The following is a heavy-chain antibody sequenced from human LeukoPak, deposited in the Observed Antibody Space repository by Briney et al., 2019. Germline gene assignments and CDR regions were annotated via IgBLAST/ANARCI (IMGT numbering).Heavy chain of an antibody. CDR1: VGTFINYA. CDR2: IIPILGIA. V-gene: IGHV1-69*04. D-gene: IGHD5-24*01. Sequence: ASVNVSFTASVGTFINYAISWVRQAPGQGLEWMGGIIPILGIANYAQKFQGRVTITADKSTSTAYMELSSLRSEDTAVYYCARGGWLQLKYYFDYWGQGTLVTVSS. J-gene: IGHJ4*02. CDR3: ARGGWLQLKYYFDY.